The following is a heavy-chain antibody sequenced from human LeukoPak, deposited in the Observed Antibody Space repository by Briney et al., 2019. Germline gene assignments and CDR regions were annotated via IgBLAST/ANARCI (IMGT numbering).Heavy chain of an antibody. J-gene: IGHJ6*03. D-gene: IGHD2-2*01. Sequence: PGGSLRLSCAASGFTFSSYGMHWVRQAPGKGLEWVAFIRYDGSNKYYADSVKGRFTTSRDNSKNTLYLQMNSLRAEDTAVYYCAKVGCSSTSCYANYYYYMDVWGKGTTVTVSS. CDR2: IRYDGSNK. CDR3: AKVGCSSTSCYANYYYYMDV. V-gene: IGHV3-30*02. CDR1: GFTFSSYG.